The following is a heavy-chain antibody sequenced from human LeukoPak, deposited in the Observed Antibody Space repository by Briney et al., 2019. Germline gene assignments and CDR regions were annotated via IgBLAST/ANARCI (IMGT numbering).Heavy chain of an antibody. CDR3: AREANFWSGYYYFDY. CDR1: GGSISSGGYY. V-gene: IGHV4-61*02. D-gene: IGHD3-3*01. CDR2: IYTSGST. Sequence: PSQTLSLTCTVSGGSISSGGYYWNWIRPPAGKGLEWIGRIYTSGSTNYNPSLKSRVTMSVDTSKNQFSLKLSSVTAADTAVYYCAREANFWSGYYYFDYWGQGTLVTVSS. J-gene: IGHJ4*02.